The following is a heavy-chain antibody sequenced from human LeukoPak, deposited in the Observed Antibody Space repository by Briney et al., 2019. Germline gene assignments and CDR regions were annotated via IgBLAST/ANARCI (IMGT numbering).Heavy chain of an antibody. CDR3: AKGSYYDILTGYPPLVY. CDR1: GFTFSSYA. J-gene: IGHJ4*02. D-gene: IGHD3-9*01. Sequence: GGSLRLSCAASGFTFSSYAMSRVRQAPGKGLEWVSAISGSGGSTYYADSVKGRFTISRDNSKNTLYLQMNSLRAEDTAVYYCAKGSYYDILTGYPPLVYWGQGTLVTVSS. CDR2: ISGSGGST. V-gene: IGHV3-23*01.